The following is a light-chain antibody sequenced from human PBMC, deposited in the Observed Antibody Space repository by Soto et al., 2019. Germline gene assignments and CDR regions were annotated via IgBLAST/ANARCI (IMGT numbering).Light chain of an antibody. CDR2: ATS. V-gene: IGKV1-39*01. CDR1: QTVSSY. Sequence: DIQMTQSPSSLSASVGDRVNITCRASQTVSSYLNWYQQKPGTVPKLLIYATSNLQSGVPSRFSGRGFGTDFTLTISSLQHEDFANYYCQQSFTTPSFGQGTRL. J-gene: IGKJ5*01. CDR3: QQSFTTPS.